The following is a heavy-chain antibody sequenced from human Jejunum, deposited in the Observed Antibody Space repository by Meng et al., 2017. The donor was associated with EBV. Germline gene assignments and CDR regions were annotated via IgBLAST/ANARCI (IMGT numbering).Heavy chain of an antibody. CDR1: GGSFSGYY. Sequence: VQLQQWGAGLLWPTETLSLTCAVYGGSFSGYYWSWVRQPPGRGLEYIGEVHFSGITNYTPSLKSRVTMSVDASKNQFSLRLTSVTAADTAVYYCARRTGDYVVGYWGQGTLVTVSS. D-gene: IGHD2-8*02. V-gene: IGHV4-34*02. CDR3: ARRTGDYVVGY. J-gene: IGHJ4*02. CDR2: VHFSGIT.